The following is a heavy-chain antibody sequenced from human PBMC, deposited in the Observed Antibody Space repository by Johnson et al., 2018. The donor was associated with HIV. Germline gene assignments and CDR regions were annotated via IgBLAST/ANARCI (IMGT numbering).Heavy chain of an antibody. CDR3: ARDITPHKEGDAFDI. CDR1: GFTFSSYA. CDR2: INWNSGSI. V-gene: IGHV3-9*01. Sequence: VQLVESGGGLVQPGGSLRLSCAASGFTFSSYAMHLVRQVPGKGLEWVSGINWNSGSIGYADSVKGRFTISRDNAKNSLHLQMNSLRAEDTAVYYCARDITPHKEGDAFDIWGQGTMVTVSA. J-gene: IGHJ3*02.